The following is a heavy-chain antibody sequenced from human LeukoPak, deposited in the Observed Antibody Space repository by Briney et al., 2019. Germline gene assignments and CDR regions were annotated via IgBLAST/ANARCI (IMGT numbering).Heavy chain of an antibody. J-gene: IGHJ4*02. D-gene: IGHD3-16*02. CDR3: ARDQNHYVWGTYRYNPFDY. Sequence: GGSLRLSCAASGFTFSSYEMNWVRQAPGQGLEWISCISSSGTIYYADSVKGRFTISRDNAKNSLYLEMYSLRDEDMAVYYCARDQNHYVWGTYRYNPFDYWGQGTLVTVSS. CDR2: ISSSGTI. CDR1: GFTFSSYE. V-gene: IGHV3-48*03.